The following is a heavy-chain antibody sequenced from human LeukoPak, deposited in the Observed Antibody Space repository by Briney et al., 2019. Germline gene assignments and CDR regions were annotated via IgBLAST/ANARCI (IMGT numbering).Heavy chain of an antibody. CDR1: GFTFDDYA. Sequence: GGSLRLSCAASGFTFDDYAMHWVRQAPGKGLEWVSGISWNSGSIGYADSVKGRFTISRDNAKNSLYLQMNSLRAEDTALYYCAKVLGLRLGDAFDIWGQGTMVTVSS. CDR2: ISWNSGSI. J-gene: IGHJ3*02. V-gene: IGHV3-9*01. CDR3: AKVLGLRLGDAFDI. D-gene: IGHD5-12*01.